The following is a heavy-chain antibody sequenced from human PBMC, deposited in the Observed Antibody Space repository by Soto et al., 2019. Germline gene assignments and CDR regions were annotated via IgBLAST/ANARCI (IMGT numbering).Heavy chain of an antibody. CDR2: ISAHNGNT. CDR1: GYGFTTYG. CDR3: ARGRYGDY. J-gene: IGHJ4*02. D-gene: IGHD1-1*01. V-gene: IGHV1-18*01. Sequence: QVHLVQSGAEVKKPGASVKVSCKGSGYGFTTYGITWVRQAPGQGLEWMAWISAHNGNTNYAQKLQGRVTVTRDTSTSTAYMELRSPRSDDTAGYCCARGRYGDYWGQGALVTVSS.